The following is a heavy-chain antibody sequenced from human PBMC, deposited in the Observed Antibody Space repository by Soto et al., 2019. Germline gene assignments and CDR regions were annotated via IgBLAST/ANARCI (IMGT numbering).Heavy chain of an antibody. D-gene: IGHD3-22*01. Sequence: GESLKISCAASGFTFSSYAMSWVRQAPGKGLEWVSAISGSGGSTYYADSVKGRFTISRDNSKNTLYLQMNSLRAEDTAVYYCAKGPQGYYDRSGYYYGPDYWGQGTLVTVSS. J-gene: IGHJ4*02. CDR3: AKGPQGYYDRSGYYYGPDY. CDR1: GFTFSSYA. CDR2: ISGSGGST. V-gene: IGHV3-23*01.